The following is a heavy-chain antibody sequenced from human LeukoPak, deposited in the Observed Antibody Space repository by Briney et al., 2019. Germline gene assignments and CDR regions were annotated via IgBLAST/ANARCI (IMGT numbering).Heavy chain of an antibody. Sequence: GGSLRLSCAASGFTFSSYSMNWVRQAPGKGLEWVSSISSSSYIYYADSVKGRFTISRDNAKNSLYLQMNSLRAEDTAVYYCARDRGLSSGWYGAASGYWGQGTLVTVSS. CDR3: ARDRGLSSGWYGAASGY. J-gene: IGHJ4*02. V-gene: IGHV3-21*01. CDR2: ISSSSYI. CDR1: GFTFSSYS. D-gene: IGHD6-19*01.